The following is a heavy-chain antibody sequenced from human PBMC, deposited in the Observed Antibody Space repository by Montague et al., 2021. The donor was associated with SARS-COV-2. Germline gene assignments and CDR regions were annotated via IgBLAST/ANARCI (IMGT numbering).Heavy chain of an antibody. V-gene: IGHV4-59*01. CDR2: IHYSGIT. Sequence: SETLSLTCTVSGASITDFYWSWIRQPPGKGLEWIGYIHYSGITNYNPSLRSRVTMSIDMPKSWFSLNLRSVTAADTAIYFCARITEVVPFDFWGQGTLVSVSS. J-gene: IGHJ4*02. CDR3: ARITEVVPFDF. D-gene: IGHD3-22*01. CDR1: GASITDFY.